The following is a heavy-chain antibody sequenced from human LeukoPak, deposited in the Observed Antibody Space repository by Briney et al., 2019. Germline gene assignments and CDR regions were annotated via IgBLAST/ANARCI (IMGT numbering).Heavy chain of an antibody. CDR1: GYTFTSYD. Sequence: ASVKVSCKASGYTFTSYDNNWVRQATGQGLEWMGWMNPNSGNTGYAQKFQGRVTMTRNTSISTAYMELSSLRSEDTAVYYCASGWKYQQWMFDYWGQGTLVTVSS. J-gene: IGHJ4*02. V-gene: IGHV1-8*01. CDR3: ASGWKYQQWMFDY. D-gene: IGHD2-2*01. CDR2: MNPNSGNT.